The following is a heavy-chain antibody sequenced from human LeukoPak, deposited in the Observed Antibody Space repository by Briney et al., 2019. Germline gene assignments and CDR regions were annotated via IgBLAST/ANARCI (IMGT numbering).Heavy chain of an antibody. J-gene: IGHJ4*02. CDR1: GGTFSSYA. CDR3: AIGGEYYYDSSGYSY. Sequence: SVKVSCKASGGTFSSYASSWVRQAPGQGREWMGRSIPILGIANYAQKLQDRVTITADKSTSTAYMELSSLRSEDTAVYYCAIGGEYYYDSSGYSYWGQGTLVTVS. D-gene: IGHD3-22*01. V-gene: IGHV1-69*04. CDR2: SIPILGIA.